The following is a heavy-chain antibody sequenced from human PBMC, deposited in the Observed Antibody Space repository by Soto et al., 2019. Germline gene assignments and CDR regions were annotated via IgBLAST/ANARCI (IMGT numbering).Heavy chain of an antibody. D-gene: IGHD6-13*01. V-gene: IGHV1-69*13. CDR1: GGTFSSYA. CDR2: IIPIFGTA. J-gene: IGHJ6*02. CDR3: ARGGSSSWYKTPTTYYGMDV. Sequence: SVKVSCKASGGTFSSYAISWVRQAPGQGLEWMGGIIPIFGTANYAQKFQGRVTITADESTSTAYMELSSLRSEDTAVYYCARGGSSSWYKTPTTYYGMDVWGQGTTVTVSS.